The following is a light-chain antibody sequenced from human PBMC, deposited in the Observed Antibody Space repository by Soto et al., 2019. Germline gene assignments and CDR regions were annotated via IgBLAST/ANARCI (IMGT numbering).Light chain of an antibody. CDR2: DVS. CDR3: SSYTISSTLKV. CDR1: SSDVGGYNY. V-gene: IGLV2-14*01. J-gene: IGLJ2*01. Sequence: QSALTQPASVSGSPGQSINISCTGTSSDVGGYNYVSWYQQHPGKAPKLMIYDVSNRPSGVSNRFSGSKSGNTASLTISGLQAEDEADYYCSSYTISSTLKVFGGGTKLTVL.